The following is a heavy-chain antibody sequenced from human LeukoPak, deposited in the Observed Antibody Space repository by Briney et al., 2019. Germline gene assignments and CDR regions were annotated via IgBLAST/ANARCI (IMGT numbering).Heavy chain of an antibody. CDR2: ITASGTAM. Sequence: TGGSLRLSCAASGFIVSGDFMSWVRQAPGKGLEWVSHITASGTAMFYADSVKGRFTISRDNAKNSLYLQMNSLRDEDTAVYYCASSGSYRFDYWGQGTLVTVSS. CDR1: GFIVSGDF. D-gene: IGHD1-26*01. V-gene: IGHV3-48*02. CDR3: ASSGSYRFDY. J-gene: IGHJ4*02.